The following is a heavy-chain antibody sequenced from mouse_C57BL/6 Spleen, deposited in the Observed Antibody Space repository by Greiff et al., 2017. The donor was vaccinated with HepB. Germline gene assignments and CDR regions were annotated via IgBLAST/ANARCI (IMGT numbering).Heavy chain of an antibody. Sequence: EVQLQQSGPVLVKPGASVKMSCKASGYTFTDYYMNWVKQSHGKSLEWIGVINPYNGGTSYNQKFKGKATLTVDKSSSTAYMELNSLTSEDSAVYYCARGQGATVVAENYWGQGTTLTVSS. J-gene: IGHJ2*01. D-gene: IGHD1-1*01. V-gene: IGHV1-19*01. CDR1: GYTFTDYY. CDR2: INPYNGGT. CDR3: ARGQGATVVAENY.